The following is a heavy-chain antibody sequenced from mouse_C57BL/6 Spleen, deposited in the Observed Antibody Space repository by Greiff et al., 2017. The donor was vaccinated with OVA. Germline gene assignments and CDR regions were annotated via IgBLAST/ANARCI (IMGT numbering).Heavy chain of an antibody. CDR3: TRDSTYYAMDY. CDR2: ISSGGDYI. J-gene: IGHJ4*01. D-gene: IGHD2-5*01. Sequence: EVQLVESGEGLVKPGGSLKLSCAASGFTFSSYAMSWVRQTPEKRLEWVAYISSGGDYIYYADTVKGRFTISRDNARNTPYLQMSSLKSEDTAMYYCTRDSTYYAMDYWGQGTSVTVSS. CDR1: GFTFSSYA. V-gene: IGHV5-9-1*02.